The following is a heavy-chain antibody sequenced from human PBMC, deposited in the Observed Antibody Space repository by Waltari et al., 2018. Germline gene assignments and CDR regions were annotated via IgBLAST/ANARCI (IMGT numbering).Heavy chain of an antibody. CDR2: IYYSGST. V-gene: IGHV4-59*11. Sequence: QVQLQESGPGLVKPSETLSLTCTVSGGSISSHYWSWIRQPPGKGLEWIGYIYYSGSTNYHPSLKSRVTISVDTSKNQFSLKLSSVTAADTAVYYCARENDPWGQGTLVTVSS. CDR3: ARENDP. J-gene: IGHJ5*02. CDR1: GGSISSHY.